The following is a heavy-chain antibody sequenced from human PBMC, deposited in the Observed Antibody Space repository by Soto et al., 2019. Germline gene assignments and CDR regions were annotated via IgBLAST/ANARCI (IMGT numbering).Heavy chain of an antibody. D-gene: IGHD6-6*01. J-gene: IGHJ4*02. Sequence: QVQLVQSGAEVKKPGASVKVSCKASGYTFTSYAMHWVRQAPGQRLEWMGWINAGNGNTKYSQKFKGSVTITRDTSASTAYMELSSLRAEDTAVYYCARGPLLGIAARLYFDYWGQGTLVTVSS. CDR2: INAGNGNT. V-gene: IGHV1-3*01. CDR1: GYTFTSYA. CDR3: ARGPLLGIAARLYFDY.